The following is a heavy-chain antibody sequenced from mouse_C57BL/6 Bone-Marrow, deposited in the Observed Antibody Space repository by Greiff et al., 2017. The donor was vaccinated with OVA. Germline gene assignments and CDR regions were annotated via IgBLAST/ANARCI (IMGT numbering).Heavy chain of an antibody. Sequence: EVQRVESGGGLVKPGGSLKLSCAASGFTFSSYAMSWVRQTPEKRLEWVATISDGGSYTYYPDNVKCRFTISRDNAKNNLYLKMSHLKSEDPAMYYCARVNYYGSSDWYFDVWGTGTTVTVSS. J-gene: IGHJ1*03. CDR3: ARVNYYGSSDWYFDV. D-gene: IGHD1-1*01. V-gene: IGHV5-4*01. CDR1: GFTFSSYA. CDR2: ISDGGSYT.